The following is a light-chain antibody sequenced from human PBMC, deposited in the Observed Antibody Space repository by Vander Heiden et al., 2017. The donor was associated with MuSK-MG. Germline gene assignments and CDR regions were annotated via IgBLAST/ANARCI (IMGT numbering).Light chain of an antibody. CDR3: QSADSSGTYGV. V-gene: IGLV3-25*03. CDR2: KDS. Sequence: SYELTQPPSVSVPPGQTARITCSGDALPKQYAYWYQQKPGQAPVLVIYKDSERPSGIPERFSGSSSGTTVTFTISGVQAEDEADDDCQSADSSGTYGVFGGGTKLTVL. J-gene: IGLJ2*01. CDR1: ALPKQY.